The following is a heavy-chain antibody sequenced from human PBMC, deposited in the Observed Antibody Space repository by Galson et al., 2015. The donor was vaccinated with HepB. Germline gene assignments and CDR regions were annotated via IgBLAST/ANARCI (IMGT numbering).Heavy chain of an antibody. CDR2: IWYDGSNK. J-gene: IGHJ6*02. V-gene: IGHV3-33*08. CDR1: GFTFSSYG. Sequence: SLRLSCAASGFTFSSYGMHWVRQAPGKGLEWVAVIWYDGSNKYYADSVKGRFTISRDNSKNTLYLQMNSLRAEDTAVYYCARERCSSTSCYAGGYYYYGMDVWGQGTTVTVSS. D-gene: IGHD2-2*01. CDR3: ARERCSSTSCYAGGYYYYGMDV.